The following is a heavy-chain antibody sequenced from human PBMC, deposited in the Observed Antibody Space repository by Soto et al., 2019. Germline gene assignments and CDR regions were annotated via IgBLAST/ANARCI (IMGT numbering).Heavy chain of an antibody. V-gene: IGHV3-23*01. Sequence: EVQLLESGGGLVQPGGSLRLSCAASGFTFSSYAMSWVRQAPGKGLEWVSAISGSGASTYYADSVKGRFTISRDNSENTVYVQMNSLRAEDTALYYCAKAARSNWNTGHYNDAFDIWGQGTMVTVSS. CDR2: ISGSGAST. J-gene: IGHJ3*02. D-gene: IGHD1-1*01. CDR3: AKAARSNWNTGHYNDAFDI. CDR1: GFTFSSYA.